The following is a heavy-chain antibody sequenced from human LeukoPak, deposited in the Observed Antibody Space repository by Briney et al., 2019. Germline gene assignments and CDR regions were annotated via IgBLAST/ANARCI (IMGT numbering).Heavy chain of an antibody. D-gene: IGHD2-21*02. CDR2: IFYTGTT. Sequence: SETLSLTCTVSGGSISGYYWIWIRQPPGKGLGWMGDIFYTGTTNYNPSLKSRVSMSVDTSKNQFSLKLSSVNAADTAVYYCARVVTGHFDCWGQGTLVTVSS. CDR1: GGSISGYY. CDR3: ARVVTGHFDC. J-gene: IGHJ4*02. V-gene: IGHV4-59*01.